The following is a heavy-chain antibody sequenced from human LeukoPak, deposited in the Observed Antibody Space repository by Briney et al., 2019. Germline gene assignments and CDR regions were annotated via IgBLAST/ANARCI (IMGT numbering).Heavy chain of an antibody. CDR1: GYSISSGYY. CDR2: IYHSGST. D-gene: IGHD3-3*01. V-gene: IGHV4-38-2*02. CDR3: ARRFLEWLLPYSRWFDP. Sequence: SETLSLTCTVSGYSISSGYYWGWIRQPPGKGLEWIGSIYHSGSTYYNPSLKSRVTISVDTSRNQFSLKLSSVTAADTAVYYCARRFLEWLLPYSRWFDPWGQGTLVTVSS. J-gene: IGHJ5*02.